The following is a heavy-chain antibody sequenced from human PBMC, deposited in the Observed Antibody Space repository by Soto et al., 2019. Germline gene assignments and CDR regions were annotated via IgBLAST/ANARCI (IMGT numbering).Heavy chain of an antibody. D-gene: IGHD2-15*01. CDR1: GASISSTYW. CDR3: ATLPPRIVVVMTVLPT. CDR2: IYHTGTT. J-gene: IGHJ5*02. Sequence: PSETLSLTCFVSGASISSTYWWSWVRQTPGKRLEWIGQIYHTGTTSYNPSLKNRVTISLDKSNNQFSLRLTSMTAADTAVYYCATLPPRIVVVMTVLPTWGQGTLVTVSS. V-gene: IGHV4-4*02.